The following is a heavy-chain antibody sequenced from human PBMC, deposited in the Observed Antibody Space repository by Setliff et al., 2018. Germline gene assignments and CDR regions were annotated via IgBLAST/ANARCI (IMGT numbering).Heavy chain of an antibody. J-gene: IGHJ3*02. V-gene: IGHV4-34*01. CDR2: IYHSGST. CDR1: GGSFSGYY. CDR3: ARHYAAMDAFDI. Sequence: PSETLSLTCAVYGGSFSGYYWSWVRQPPGKGLEWIGEIYHSGSTKYNPSLKSRVTISVDKSKNQFSLKLSSVTAADTAVYYCARHYAAMDAFDIWGQGTMVTVSS. D-gene: IGHD5-18*01.